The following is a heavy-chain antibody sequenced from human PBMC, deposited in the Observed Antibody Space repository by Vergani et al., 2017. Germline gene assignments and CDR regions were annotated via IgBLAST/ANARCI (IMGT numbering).Heavy chain of an antibody. D-gene: IGHD4-17*01. CDR1: GYTFTSYD. Sequence: QVQLVQSGAEVKKPGASVKVSCKASGYTFTSYDINWVRQATGQGLEWMGWRNPNSGNTGYAQKFQGRGTMSRNTSISTAYMELSSLRSEDTAVYYCARGTGDYGDYRNWFDPWGQGTLVTVSS. V-gene: IGHV1-8*01. CDR2: RNPNSGNT. CDR3: ARGTGDYGDYRNWFDP. J-gene: IGHJ5*02.